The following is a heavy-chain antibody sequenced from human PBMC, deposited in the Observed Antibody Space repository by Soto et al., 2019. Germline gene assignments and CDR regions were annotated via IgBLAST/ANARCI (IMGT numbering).Heavy chain of an antibody. J-gene: IGHJ6*03. V-gene: IGHV4-59*01. CDR2: IYYSGST. D-gene: IGHD2-15*01. CDR3: ARVGDKYCSGGSCYPSRYYYYYMDV. Sequence: NPSETLSLTCTVSGGSISSYYWSWIRQPPGKGLEWIGYIYYSGSTNYNPSLKSRVTISVDTSKNQFSLKLSSVTAADTAVYYCARVGDKYCSGGSCYPSRYYYYYMDVWGKGTTVTVSS. CDR1: GGSISSYY.